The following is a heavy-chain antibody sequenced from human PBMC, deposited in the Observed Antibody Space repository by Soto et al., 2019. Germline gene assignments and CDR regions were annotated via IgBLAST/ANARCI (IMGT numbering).Heavy chain of an antibody. Sequence: PSETLSLTCTVSGGSISSGDYYWSWIRQPPGKGLEWIGYNYYSGSTYYNPSLKSRVTISVDTSKNQFSLKLSSVTAADTAVYYCAHGSYGAVFDYWGQGTLVTVSS. CDR2: NYYSGST. CDR1: GGSISSGDYY. D-gene: IGHD3-10*01. J-gene: IGHJ4*02. V-gene: IGHV4-30-4*01. CDR3: AHGSYGAVFDY.